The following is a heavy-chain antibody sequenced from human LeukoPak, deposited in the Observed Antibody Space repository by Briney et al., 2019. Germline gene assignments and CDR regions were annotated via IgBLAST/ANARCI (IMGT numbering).Heavy chain of an antibody. D-gene: IGHD2-2*01. CDR3: ARGSTSSWTSNWFDP. CDR2: VNSDESTA. Sequence: GGSLRLSCAASGFTFSSYWMHWVRQAPGKGLEWVSRVNSDESTANYADSVRGRFTISRDNAKNTLYLQMNSLRAEDTAVYYCARGSTSSWTSNWFDPWGQGTLVTVSS. CDR1: GFTFSSYW. V-gene: IGHV3-74*01. J-gene: IGHJ5*02.